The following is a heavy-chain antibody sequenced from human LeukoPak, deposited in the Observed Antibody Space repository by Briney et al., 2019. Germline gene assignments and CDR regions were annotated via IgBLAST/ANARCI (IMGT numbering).Heavy chain of an antibody. V-gene: IGHV1-69*04. CDR2: IIPILGIA. CDR3: AIDMGENFNWFDP. CDR1: GGTFSSYA. Sequence: SVKVSCKASGGTFSSYAISWVRQAPGQGLEWMGRIIPILGIANYAQKFQGRVTITADKSTSTAYMELSSLRSEDTAVYYCAIDMGENFNWFDPWGQGTLVTVSS. D-gene: IGHD3-16*01. J-gene: IGHJ5*02.